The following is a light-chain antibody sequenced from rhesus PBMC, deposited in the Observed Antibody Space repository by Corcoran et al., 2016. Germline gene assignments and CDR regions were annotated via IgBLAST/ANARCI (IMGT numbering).Light chain of an antibody. CDR1: QGISSY. V-gene: IGKV1-25*01. CDR2: QAS. CDR3: QQHNSYPLT. Sequence: DIQMTQSPSSLSASVGDTVTITCRASQGISSYLAWYQQKPGKAPKLLIYQASTLQSGVPVRFSGSGSGKDFTLTISSLQPEDFATYYWQQHNSYPLTFGGGTKVEIK. J-gene: IGKJ4*01.